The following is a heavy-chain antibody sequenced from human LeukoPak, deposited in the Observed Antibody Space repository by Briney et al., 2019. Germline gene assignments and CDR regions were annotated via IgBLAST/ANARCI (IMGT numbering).Heavy chain of an antibody. Sequence: GSLRLSCAASEFTFSSYDMHWVRQATGKGLEWVSTIDTAGNAWYPDSVKGRFTISRENAKNSLNLQMNSLRVGDTAVYYCARAKMPGIQTAGRVNYFDSWGQGTLVTVSA. V-gene: IGHV3-13*01. CDR3: ARAKMPGIQTAGRVNYFDS. J-gene: IGHJ4*02. CDR2: IDTAGNA. CDR1: EFTFSSYD. D-gene: IGHD6-13*01.